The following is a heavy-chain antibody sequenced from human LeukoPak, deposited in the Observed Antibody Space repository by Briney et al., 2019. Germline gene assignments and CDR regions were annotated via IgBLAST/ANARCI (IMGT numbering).Heavy chain of an antibody. V-gene: IGHV4-34*01. J-gene: IGHJ3*02. CDR1: GGSFSGYY. Sequence: KPSETLSLTCAVYGGSFSGYYWSWIRQPPGKGLEWIGEINHSGSTNYNPSLKSRVTISVDTSKNQFSLKLSSVTAADTAVYYCARGGNSSGWSYEAFDIWGQGTMVTVSS. CDR2: INHSGST. CDR3: ARGGNSSGWSYEAFDI. D-gene: IGHD6-19*01.